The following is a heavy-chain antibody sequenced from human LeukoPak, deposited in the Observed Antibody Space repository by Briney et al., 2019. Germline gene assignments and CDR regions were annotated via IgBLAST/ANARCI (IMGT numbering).Heavy chain of an antibody. CDR1: GGSISSYC. CDR2: IYTSGST. Sequence: SETLSLTCTVSGGSISSYCWSWIRQPAGKGLEWIGRIYTSGSTNYNPSLKSRVTMSVDTSKNQFSLKLSSVTAADTAVYYCARDRNDYVWGSYRYVWFDPWGQGTLVTVSS. CDR3: ARDRNDYVWGSYRYVWFDP. V-gene: IGHV4-4*07. D-gene: IGHD3-16*02. J-gene: IGHJ5*02.